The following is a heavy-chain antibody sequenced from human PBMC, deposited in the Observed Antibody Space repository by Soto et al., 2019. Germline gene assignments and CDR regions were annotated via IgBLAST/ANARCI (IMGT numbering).Heavy chain of an antibody. CDR3: VRRPDGGYYFHY. Sequence: PGESLKISCKGSGYSFTHYWIGWVRQMPGKGLEWMGLIYPYDSETRYSPSFQGQVTMSVDKSISTAYLQWSSLKASDTAMYYCVRRPDGGYYFHYWGQGTLVTVSS. J-gene: IGHJ4*02. D-gene: IGHD3-22*01. V-gene: IGHV5-51*01. CDR1: GYSFTHYW. CDR2: IYPYDSET.